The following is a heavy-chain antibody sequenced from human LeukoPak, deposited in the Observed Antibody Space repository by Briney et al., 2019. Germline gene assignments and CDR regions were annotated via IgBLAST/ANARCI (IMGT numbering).Heavy chain of an antibody. CDR3: AGEKGYYDSSGRAGWFDP. D-gene: IGHD3-22*01. CDR2: INHSGST. Sequence: SETLSLTCAVYGGSFSGYYWSWIRQPPGKGLEWIGEINHSGSTNYNPSLKSRVTISVDTSENQFSLKLSSVTAADTAVYYCAGEKGYYDSSGRAGWFDPWGQGTLVTVSS. J-gene: IGHJ5*02. V-gene: IGHV4-34*01. CDR1: GGSFSGYY.